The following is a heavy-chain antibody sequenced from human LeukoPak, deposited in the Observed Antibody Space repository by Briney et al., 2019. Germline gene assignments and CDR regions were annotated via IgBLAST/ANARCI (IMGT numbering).Heavy chain of an antibody. CDR3: APSPSDTWPLDS. V-gene: IGHV1-2*06. CDR1: GYTFTDYH. Sequence: ASVKVSCKASGYTFTDYHMHWVRQAPGQGLEWMGRINPNSGDTIYARNFQGRVTLTRDTSISTALMELTRLRSDDTAVYYCAPSPSDTWPLDSWGQGTLVTVSS. J-gene: IGHJ4*02. D-gene: IGHD1-26*01. CDR2: INPNSGDT.